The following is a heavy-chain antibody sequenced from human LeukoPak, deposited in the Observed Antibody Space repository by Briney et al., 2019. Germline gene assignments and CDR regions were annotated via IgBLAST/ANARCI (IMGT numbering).Heavy chain of an antibody. CDR3: ASGGNLGTYFFDY. J-gene: IGHJ4*02. Sequence: GGSLGLSCAASGITFSNYANHWVRQAPGKGLEWVAYIRSDGSDKYYVDSVKGRFTISRDNSKNTLYLQMNSLRTGDTAVYYCASGGNLGTYFFDYWGQGTLVTVSS. CDR2: IRSDGSDK. V-gene: IGHV3-30*02. CDR1: GITFSNYA. D-gene: IGHD4-23*01.